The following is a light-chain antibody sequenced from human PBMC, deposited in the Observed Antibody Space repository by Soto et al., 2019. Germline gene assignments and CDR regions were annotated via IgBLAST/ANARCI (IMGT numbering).Light chain of an antibody. CDR2: GAS. J-gene: IGKJ3*01. CDR1: QSVSSSY. Sequence: EIVLTQYPGTLSLSPGERATLSCRASQSVSSSYLAWYQQKPGQAPRLLIYGASSRATGIPDRFSGSGSGTDFTLTISRLEPEDFAVYYCQQYGSSLFTFGPGTKVDLK. CDR3: QQYGSSLFT. V-gene: IGKV3-20*01.